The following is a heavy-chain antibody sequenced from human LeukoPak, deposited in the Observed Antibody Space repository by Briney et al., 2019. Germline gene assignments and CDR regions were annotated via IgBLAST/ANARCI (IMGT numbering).Heavy chain of an antibody. D-gene: IGHD1-26*01. V-gene: IGHV1-2*02. Sequence: ASVKVSCKASGYTFTGYHMHWVRQAPGQGLEWMGWINPNSGGTNYAQKFQGRVTMTRDTSISTAYMELSRLRSDDTAVYYCARVKPVIEWERPILDYWGQGTLVTVSS. CDR2: INPNSGGT. CDR3: ARVKPVIEWERPILDY. J-gene: IGHJ4*02. CDR1: GYTFTGYH.